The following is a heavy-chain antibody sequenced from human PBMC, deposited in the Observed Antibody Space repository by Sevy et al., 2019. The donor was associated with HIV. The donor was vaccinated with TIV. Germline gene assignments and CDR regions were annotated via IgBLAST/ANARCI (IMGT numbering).Heavy chain of an antibody. Sequence: GESLKISCKGSGYSFINYWIGWVRQMPGKGLEWVGIIYPGDSDTRYRPSFQGQVTISADKSIRTAYLQWSSLKASDTAIYYCARYRVGGDIGNFLDYWGQGTLVTVSS. V-gene: IGHV5-51*01. J-gene: IGHJ4*02. CDR3: ARYRVGGDIGNFLDY. CDR2: IYPGDSDT. CDR1: GYSFINYW. D-gene: IGHD3-16*02.